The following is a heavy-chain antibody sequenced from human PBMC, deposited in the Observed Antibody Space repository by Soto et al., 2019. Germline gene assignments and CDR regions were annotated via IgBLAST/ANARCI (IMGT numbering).Heavy chain of an antibody. V-gene: IGHV3-48*01. CDR2: ISSSSSTI. D-gene: IGHD3-10*01. J-gene: IGHJ4*02. Sequence: PGGSLRLSCAASGFTFSSYSMNWVRQAPGKGLEWVSYISSSSSTIYYADSVKGRFTISRDNAKNSLYLQMNSLRAEDTAVYYCATGGPHVYYYGSGSYFDYWGQGTLVTVSS. CDR1: GFTFSSYS. CDR3: ATGGPHVYYYGSGSYFDY.